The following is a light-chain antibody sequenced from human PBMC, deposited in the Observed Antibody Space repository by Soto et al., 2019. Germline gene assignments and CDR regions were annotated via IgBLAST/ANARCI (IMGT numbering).Light chain of an antibody. V-gene: IGKV1-27*01. CDR1: QAISIY. J-gene: IGKJ1*01. CDR3: QRYGTPPWT. Sequence: DIQLTQSPSSLSASVGDRVTITCRASQAISIYLAWYQQQPGKVPKLLISGASTLQSGVPSRFSGSGSGTDFTLTIFRLQPEDVATYYCQRYGTPPWTFGQGTKVEIK. CDR2: GAS.